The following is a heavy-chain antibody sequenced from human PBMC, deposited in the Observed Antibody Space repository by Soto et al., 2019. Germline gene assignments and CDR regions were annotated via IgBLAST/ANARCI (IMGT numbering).Heavy chain of an antibody. Sequence: GGSLRLSCTASGFDFGDYYMSWIRQAPGKGLEWVSYIDSDDGTTYYTDSVKGRFTISRDNAKNSLYLQMDSLRVEDTALYYCVRPYYSSSWFPFDRWGQGTLVTVSS. CDR1: GFDFGDYY. CDR3: VRPYYSSSWFPFDR. D-gene: IGHD6-13*01. CDR2: IDSDDGTT. J-gene: IGHJ4*02. V-gene: IGHV3-11*01.